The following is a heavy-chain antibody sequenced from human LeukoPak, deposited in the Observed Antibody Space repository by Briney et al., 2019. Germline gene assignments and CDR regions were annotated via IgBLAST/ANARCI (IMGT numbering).Heavy chain of an antibody. D-gene: IGHD2-2*01. Sequence: SETLSLTCTVSGDSISSHYWSWIRQSPGKQLEYIGYISYRGTTNYNPSLKSRVTMSVGTSNNQFSLRLTSVTAADTAVYYCARLSKDIVVVAAAVAYYFEYWGQGALVTVSS. CDR2: ISYRGTT. CDR1: GDSISSHY. V-gene: IGHV4-59*08. J-gene: IGHJ4*02. CDR3: ARLSKDIVVVAAAVAYYFEY.